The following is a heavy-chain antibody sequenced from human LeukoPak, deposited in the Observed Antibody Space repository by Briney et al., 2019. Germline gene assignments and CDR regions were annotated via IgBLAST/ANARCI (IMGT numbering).Heavy chain of an antibody. V-gene: IGHV4-61*01. Sequence: SETLSLTCTVAGYSISSGYYWSWIRQPPGKGLEGSGYIYYSGSTNYNPSLKSRVTISVDTSKNQFSLKLSSVPAADTAVYYCARVRSSPGYDFWSGPLVYFDYWGQGTLVTVSS. J-gene: IGHJ4*02. D-gene: IGHD3-3*01. CDR2: IYYSGST. CDR1: GYSISSGYY. CDR3: ARVRSSPGYDFWSGPLVYFDY.